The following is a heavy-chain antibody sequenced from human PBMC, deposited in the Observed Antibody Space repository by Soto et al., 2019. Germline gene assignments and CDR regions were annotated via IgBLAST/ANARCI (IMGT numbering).Heavy chain of an antibody. CDR1: GYTFTGYY. J-gene: IGHJ3*02. CDR2: INPNRGGT. CDR3: ARDFRRFYYDSSGHYGDAFDI. Sequence: ASVKVSCKASGYTFTGYYMHWVRQAPGLGLEWMGWINPNRGGTNYAQKFQGRVTMTRDTSISTAYMELSRLRSDDTAVYYCARDFRRFYYDSSGHYGDAFDIWGQGTMVTVSS. V-gene: IGHV1-2*02. D-gene: IGHD3-22*01.